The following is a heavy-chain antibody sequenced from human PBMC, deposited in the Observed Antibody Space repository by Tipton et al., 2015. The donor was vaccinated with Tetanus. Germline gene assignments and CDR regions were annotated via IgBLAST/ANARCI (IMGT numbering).Heavy chain of an antibody. CDR2: IYPGDSDT. D-gene: IGHD2-8*01. CDR1: GYIFNNYW. V-gene: IGHV5-51*01. Sequence: EVQLVQSGGEVKKPGESLKISCKGSGYIFNNYWIGWVRQMPGKGLEWMGIIYPGDSDTRYSPSFQGQVTISVDNSISTAYLQWSSLKASDTSMFYCARAHCSDGVCNFDYWGQGALVTVAS. CDR3: ARAHCSDGVCNFDY. J-gene: IGHJ4*02.